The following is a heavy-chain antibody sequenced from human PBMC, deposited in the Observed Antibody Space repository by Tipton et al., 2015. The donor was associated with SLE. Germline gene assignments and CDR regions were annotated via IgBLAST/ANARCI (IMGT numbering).Heavy chain of an antibody. J-gene: IGHJ4*02. CDR3: ARGGLSFFDY. D-gene: IGHD3-16*01. CDR2: VYYTGST. V-gene: IGHV4-39*07. Sequence: TLSLTCTVSGGSISGSFYYWGWIRQPPGKGLEWIVSVYYTGSTNFNPSLKSRVTTSVDTSKNQFSLKLNSVTAADTAVYYCARGGLSFFDYWGQGTLVTVSS. CDR1: GGSISGSFYY.